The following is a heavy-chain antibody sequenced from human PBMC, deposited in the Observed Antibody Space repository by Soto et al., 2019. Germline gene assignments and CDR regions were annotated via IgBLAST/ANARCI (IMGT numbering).Heavy chain of an antibody. J-gene: IGHJ6*02. CDR3: ARYSNNWFQTEGMDV. CDR2: IDTSGNT. V-gene: IGHV4-59*10. D-gene: IGHD6-13*01. CDR1: VDSVTTYY. Sequence: ETLSLTCAFFVDSVTTYYWSWIRQPAGKGLEWIGRIDTSGNTNYNPSLKSRVTMSVDTSKKQFSLKLTSVTAADTAVYYCARYSNNWFQTEGMDVWGQATTVCVS.